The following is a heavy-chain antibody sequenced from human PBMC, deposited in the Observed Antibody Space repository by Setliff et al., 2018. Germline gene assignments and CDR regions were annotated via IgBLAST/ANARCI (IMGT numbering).Heavy chain of an antibody. J-gene: IGHJ3*02. CDR2: INHSGGT. CDR3: ASPRRDDLDSPFDPFDI. Sequence: SETLSLTCAVYGASFSGTYCSWIRQSPGKGLEWIAEINHSGGTNYNPSLKSRVTISVDTSKNQFSLKLSSVTAADTAVYYCASPRRDDLDSPFDPFDIWGRGTMVTVSS. D-gene: IGHD3-3*01. CDR1: GASFSGTY. V-gene: IGHV4-34*01.